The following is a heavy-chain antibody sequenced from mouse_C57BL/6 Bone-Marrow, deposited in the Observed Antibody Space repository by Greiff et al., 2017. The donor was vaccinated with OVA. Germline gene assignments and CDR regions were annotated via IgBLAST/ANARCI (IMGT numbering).Heavy chain of an antibody. V-gene: IGHV3-6*01. J-gene: IGHJ2*01. Sequence: ESGPGLVKPSQSLSLTCSVTGYSITSGYYWNWIRQFPGNKLEWMGYISYDGSNNYNPSLKNRISITRDTSKNQFFLKLNSVTTEDTATYYCARVGRTTVVAGDYWGQGTTLTVSS. CDR3: ARVGRTTVVAGDY. D-gene: IGHD1-1*01. CDR2: ISYDGSN. CDR1: GYSITSGYY.